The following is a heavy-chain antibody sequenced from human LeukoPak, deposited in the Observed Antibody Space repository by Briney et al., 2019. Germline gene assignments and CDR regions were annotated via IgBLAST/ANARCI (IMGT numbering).Heavy chain of an antibody. D-gene: IGHD1-26*01. CDR1: GFTFSSYS. CDR2: ISSSSSYV. CDR3: ARGVGATELDY. Sequence: GGSLRLSCAASGFTFSSYSMNWVRQAPGKGLEWVSSISSSSSYVYYADSVKGRFTISRDNAKNSLYLQMNSLRAEDTAVYYCARGVGATELDYWGQGTLVTVSS. V-gene: IGHV3-21*01. J-gene: IGHJ4*02.